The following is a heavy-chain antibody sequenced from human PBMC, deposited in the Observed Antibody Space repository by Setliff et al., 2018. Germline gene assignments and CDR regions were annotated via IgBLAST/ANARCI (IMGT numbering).Heavy chain of an antibody. D-gene: IGHD1-26*01. V-gene: IGHV1-2*04. J-gene: IGHJ4*02. CDR1: GYTFTGYY. CDR3: ARDWDIWDYFDF. CDR2: INPNSGGT. Sequence: ASVKVSCKASGYTFTGYYMHWVRQAPGQGLEWMGWINPNSGGTNYAQKFQGWVTLTTDTSTTTAYMELRSLTSDDTAIYFCARDWDIWDYFDFWGQGTLVTVSS.